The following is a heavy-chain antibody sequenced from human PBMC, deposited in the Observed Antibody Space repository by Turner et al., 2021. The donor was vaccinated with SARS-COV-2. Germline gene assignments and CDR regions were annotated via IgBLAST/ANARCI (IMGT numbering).Heavy chain of an antibody. CDR3: ATDSYGNL. J-gene: IGHJ5*02. D-gene: IGHD5-18*01. CDR2: VDYSGST. Sequence: QVQLQASGPGLVKPSQTLSLSCSLSGGAVSSVAYRWTWIRQQPGKGLEWIGYVDYSGSTNSNPSLTSRVSISVDTSQNHFSLGLASATAADTAVYYCATDSYGNLWGQGTLVTVSS. V-gene: IGHV4-31*03. CDR1: GGAVSSVAYR.